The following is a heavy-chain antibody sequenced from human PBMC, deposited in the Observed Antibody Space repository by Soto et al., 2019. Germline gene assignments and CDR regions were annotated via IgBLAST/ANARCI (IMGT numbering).Heavy chain of an antibody. D-gene: IGHD6-6*01. CDR2: IKQDGSEK. CDR1: GFTFSSYW. Sequence: GGSLRLSCAASGFTFSSYWMSWVRQAPGKGLEWVANIKQDGSEKYYVDSVKGRFTISRDNAKNSLYLQMNSLRAEDTAVYYCARERSSSSSFKSYYYYYYGMDVWGQGTTVTVSS. J-gene: IGHJ6*02. CDR3: ARERSSSSSFKSYYYYYYGMDV. V-gene: IGHV3-7*01.